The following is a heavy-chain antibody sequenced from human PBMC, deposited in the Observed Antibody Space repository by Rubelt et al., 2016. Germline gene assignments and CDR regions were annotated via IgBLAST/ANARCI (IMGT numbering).Heavy chain of an antibody. J-gene: IGHJ4*02. CDR3: ARDLSSGSYLNPPLDY. CDR2: ISYDGSNK. V-gene: IGHV3-30*04. D-gene: IGHD1-26*01. Sequence: QVQLVESGGGVVQPGRSLRLSCAASGFTFSTYAMHWVRQAPGKGLEWVAVISYDGSNKYYADSVKGRFTISRDNSKNTLYLQMNSLRAEDTAVYYCARDLSSGSYLNPPLDYWGQGTLVTVSS. CDR1: GFTFSTYA.